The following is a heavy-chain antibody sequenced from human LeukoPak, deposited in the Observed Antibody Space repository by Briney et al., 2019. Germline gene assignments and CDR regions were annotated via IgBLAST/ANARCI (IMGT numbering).Heavy chain of an antibody. D-gene: IGHD3-10*01. CDR2: IYPGDSDT. Sequence: GESLKISCKGSGYSFTNYWIGWVRQMPGKGLEWMGIIYPGDSDTRYSPSFRGQVTISADKSISTAYLQWSSLKASDTAMYYCARELETYYYGSGSPSGIDYWGQGTLVTVSS. V-gene: IGHV5-51*01. J-gene: IGHJ4*02. CDR1: GYSFTNYW. CDR3: ARELETYYYGSGSPSGIDY.